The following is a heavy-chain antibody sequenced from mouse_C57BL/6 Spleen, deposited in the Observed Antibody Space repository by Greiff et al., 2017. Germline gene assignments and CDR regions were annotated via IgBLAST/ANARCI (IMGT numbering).Heavy chain of an antibody. Sequence: QVQLKESGPELVKPGASVKLSCKASGYTFTSYDINWVKQRPGQGLEWIGWIYPRGGSTKYNEKFKGKATLTVDTSSSTAYMELHSLTSEDSAVYFCARGVLRPSYFDYWGQGTTLTVSS. CDR2: IYPRGGST. CDR3: ARGVLRPSYFDY. CDR1: GYTFTSYD. V-gene: IGHV1-85*01. J-gene: IGHJ2*01. D-gene: IGHD1-1*01.